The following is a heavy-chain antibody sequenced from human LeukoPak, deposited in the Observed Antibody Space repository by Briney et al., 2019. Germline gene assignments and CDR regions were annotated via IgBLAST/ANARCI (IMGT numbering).Heavy chain of an antibody. J-gene: IGHJ4*02. V-gene: IGHV1-69*13. CDR3: AKSWELPPEPSTDY. D-gene: IGHD1-26*01. CDR1: GGTFSSYA. Sequence: SVTVSCKASGGTFSSYAISWVRQAPGQGLEWMGGIIPIFGTANYAQKFQGRVTITADESTSTAYMELSSLRSEDTAVYYCAKSWELPPEPSTDYWGQGTLVTVSS. CDR2: IIPIFGTA.